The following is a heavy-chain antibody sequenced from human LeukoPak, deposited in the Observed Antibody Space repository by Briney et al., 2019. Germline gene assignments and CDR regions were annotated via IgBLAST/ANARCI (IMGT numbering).Heavy chain of an antibody. CDR3: AKGISTPDY. V-gene: IGHV3-23*01. CDR2: ISGGGGST. J-gene: IGHJ4*02. D-gene: IGHD2-2*01. Sequence: GGSLRPSCAASGFTFSNYAMSWVRQAPGKGLEWVSGISGGGGSTYYADSVKGRFTISRDNSKNTLDLQMNSLRAGDTAIYYCAKGISTPDYWGQGTLVTVSS. CDR1: GFTFSNYA.